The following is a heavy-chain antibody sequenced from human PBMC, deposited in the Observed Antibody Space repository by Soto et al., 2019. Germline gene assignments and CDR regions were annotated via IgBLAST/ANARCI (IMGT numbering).Heavy chain of an antibody. Sequence: EVQLVESGGGLVKPGGSLRLSCAASGFTFSSYSMNWVRQAPGKGLEWVSSISSSSSYIYYADSVKGRFTISRDNANNSLYRQMNSLIAEDTALYYCARVQNFWSGYYHLYYYYYMDVCGKGTTVTVSS. J-gene: IGHJ6*03. CDR2: ISSSSSYI. V-gene: IGHV3-21*01. CDR3: ARVQNFWSGYYHLYYYYYMDV. D-gene: IGHD3-3*01. CDR1: GFTFSSYS.